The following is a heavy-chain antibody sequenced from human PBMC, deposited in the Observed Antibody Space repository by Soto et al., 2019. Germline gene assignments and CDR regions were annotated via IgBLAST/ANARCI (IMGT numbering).Heavy chain of an antibody. CDR3: ARVLTYCGGDGGGQGYR. V-gene: IGHV3-48*02. CDR1: GFTFSSYS. D-gene: IGHD2-21*02. CDR2: ISSSSSTI. J-gene: IGHJ4*02. Sequence: EVQLVESGGGLVQPGGSLRLSCAASGFTFSSYSMNWVRQAPGKGLEWVSYISSSSSTIYYADSVKGRFTISRDNAKNSRYLQMNSLRDEDTGVYYCARVLTYCGGDGGGQGYRWGQGTLVTVSS.